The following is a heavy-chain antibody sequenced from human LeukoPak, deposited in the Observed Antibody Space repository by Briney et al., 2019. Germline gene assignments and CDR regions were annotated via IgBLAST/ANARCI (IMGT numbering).Heavy chain of an antibody. CDR2: IYSDGST. CDR3: ARDTPGIAASVNGG. V-gene: IGHV3-53*01. CDR1: GFTVGNNY. D-gene: IGHD6-13*01. Sequence: GGSLRLSCTASGFTVGNNYMNWLRQAPGKGLEWGSLIYSDGSTHYADSVKGRFTISRDNSKNTLYLQMYSLRAEDTAVYYCARDTPGIAASVNGGWGQGTLVTVSS. J-gene: IGHJ4*02.